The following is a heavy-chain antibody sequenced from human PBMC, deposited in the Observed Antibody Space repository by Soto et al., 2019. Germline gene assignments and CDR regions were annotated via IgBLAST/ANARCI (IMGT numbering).Heavy chain of an antibody. V-gene: IGHV3-30*18. CDR2: ISYDGSNK. Sequence: QVQLVESGGGVVQPGRSMRLSCAASGFTFSSYGMHWVRQAPGKGLEWVAVISYDGSNKYYADSVKGRFTISRDNSKNTLYLQMNSLRAEYTAVYYCAKYLTYYDFWSGPENGMDVWGQETTVTVSS. D-gene: IGHD3-3*01. J-gene: IGHJ6*02. CDR1: GFTFSSYG. CDR3: AKYLTYYDFWSGPENGMDV.